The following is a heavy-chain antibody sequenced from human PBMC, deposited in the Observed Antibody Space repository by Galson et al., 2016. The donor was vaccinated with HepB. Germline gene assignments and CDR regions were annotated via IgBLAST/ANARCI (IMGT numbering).Heavy chain of an antibody. CDR2: IASSGTTV. CDR1: GFTLSEYY. J-gene: IGHJ4*02. Sequence: SLRLSCAGSGFTLSEYYMNWIRQAPGKGLEWVSFIASSGTTVYYADSVKGRFTISRDNAKKSLYLQMNSLSGDDTAIYYCVREPRVGPAGSFDFWGQGTLVTVAS. CDR3: VREPRVGPAGSFDF. D-gene: IGHD1-26*01. V-gene: IGHV3-11*01.